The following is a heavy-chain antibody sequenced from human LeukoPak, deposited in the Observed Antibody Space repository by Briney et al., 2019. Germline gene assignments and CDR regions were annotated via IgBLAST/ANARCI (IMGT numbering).Heavy chain of an antibody. Sequence: SETLSLTCTVSGGSISSYYWSWIRQPPGTGLEWIGYIYYSGSTNYNPSLKSRVTISVDTSKNQFSLKLSSVTAADTAVYYCARSGERGKGGGYCSGGSCFSMDVWGKGTTVTVSS. V-gene: IGHV4-59*01. CDR1: GGSISSYY. D-gene: IGHD2-15*01. CDR3: ARSGERGKGGGYCSGGSCFSMDV. J-gene: IGHJ6*04. CDR2: IYYSGST.